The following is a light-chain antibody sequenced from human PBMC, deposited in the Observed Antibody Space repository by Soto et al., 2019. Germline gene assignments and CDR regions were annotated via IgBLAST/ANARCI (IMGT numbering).Light chain of an antibody. CDR2: DVS. Sequence: QSVLTQPASVSGSPGQSITISCTGTSSDVGGYNFVSWYQQHPGKVPKLMIYDVSNRPSGVSNRFSGSKSGNTASLTISGLQAEDEADYYCSSYISTINGYVFGTGTKLTVL. CDR1: SSDVGGYNF. CDR3: SSYISTINGYV. V-gene: IGLV2-14*01. J-gene: IGLJ1*01.